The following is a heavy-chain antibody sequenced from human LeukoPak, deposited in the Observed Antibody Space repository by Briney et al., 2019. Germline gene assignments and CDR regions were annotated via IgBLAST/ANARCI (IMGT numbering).Heavy chain of an antibody. Sequence: PGGSLRLSCAASGFTFSSYAMSWVRQAPGKGLEWVSAISGSGGSTYYADSVKDRFTISRDNSKNTLYLQMNSLRAEDTAVYYCARGYSSGWDFDYWGQGTLVTVSS. CDR1: GFTFSSYA. J-gene: IGHJ4*02. D-gene: IGHD6-19*01. CDR2: ISGSGGST. CDR3: ARGYSSGWDFDY. V-gene: IGHV3-23*01.